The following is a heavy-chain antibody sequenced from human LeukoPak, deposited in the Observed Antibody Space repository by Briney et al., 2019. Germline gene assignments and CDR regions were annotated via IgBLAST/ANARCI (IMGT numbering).Heavy chain of an antibody. Sequence: PSETLSLTCTVSGGSISSYYWSWIRQPAGKGLEWIGRIYTSGSTNYNPSLKSRVTMSVDTSKNQFSLKLRSVTAADMAVYYCARGYNWGSPTRNFYYLDVWGKGTTVTVSS. J-gene: IGHJ6*03. CDR1: GGSISSYY. CDR2: IYTSGST. CDR3: ARGYNWGSPTRNFYYLDV. D-gene: IGHD7-27*01. V-gene: IGHV4-4*07.